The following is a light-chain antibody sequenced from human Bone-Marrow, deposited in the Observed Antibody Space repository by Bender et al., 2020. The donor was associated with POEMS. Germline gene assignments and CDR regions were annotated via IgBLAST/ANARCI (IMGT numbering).Light chain of an antibody. V-gene: IGLV2-23*01. Sequence: QSALTQPASVSGSPGQSITISCTGTSSDVGSFNPVSWYKHHPGKAPKLMIYEGSKRSSGVSNRFSGSKSGNTASLTISGLQAEDEADYYCSSYAGPTSSVVFGGGTKLTVL. CDR3: SSYAGPTSSVV. CDR2: EGS. J-gene: IGLJ2*01. CDR1: SSDVGSFNP.